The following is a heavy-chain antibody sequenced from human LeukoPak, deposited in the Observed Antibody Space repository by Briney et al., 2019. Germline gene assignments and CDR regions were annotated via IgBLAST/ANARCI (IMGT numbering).Heavy chain of an antibody. J-gene: IGHJ4*02. CDR1: GNTLN. D-gene: IGHD6-13*01. CDR3: AREGGVAGASGFDD. CDR2: ITPSGDST. Sequence: GASVKVSGKASGNTLNMHWVRQAPGQGLEWMGIITPSGDSTSYAQKFQGRVTMTRDTSTSTVYMELSDLRSDDTAVYYCAREGGVAGASGFDDWGQGSLVTVSS. V-gene: IGHV1-46*01.